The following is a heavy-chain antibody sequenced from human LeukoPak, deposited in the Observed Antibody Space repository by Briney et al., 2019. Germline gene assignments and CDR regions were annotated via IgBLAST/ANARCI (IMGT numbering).Heavy chain of an antibody. CDR2: ISYDGSNK. D-gene: IGHD1-20*01. Sequence: GGSLRLSCAASGFTFSSYAMHWVRQAPGKGLEWVAVISYDGSNKYYADSAKGRFTISRDNSKNTLYLQMNSLRAEDTAVYYCARVLSHNWNDVGAFDIWGQGTMVTVSS. J-gene: IGHJ3*02. V-gene: IGHV3-30-3*01. CDR1: GFTFSSYA. CDR3: ARVLSHNWNDVGAFDI.